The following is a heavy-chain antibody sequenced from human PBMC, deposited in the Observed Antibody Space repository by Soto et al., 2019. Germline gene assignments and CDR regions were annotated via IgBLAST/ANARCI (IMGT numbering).Heavy chain of an antibody. D-gene: IGHD1-1*01. Sequence: QITLKESGPTLVKPTQTLTLTCTFSGFSLSTTGVGVGWIRQPPGKALDWLALIYWDGDKRYSPSLKSRLTITRATYKNPVLLTMTTMDPVDTATYYCAHRVGGQLPWGQGTLVTVSS. J-gene: IGHJ5*02. V-gene: IGHV2-5*02. CDR1: GFSLSTTGVG. CDR2: IYWDGDK. CDR3: AHRVGGQLP.